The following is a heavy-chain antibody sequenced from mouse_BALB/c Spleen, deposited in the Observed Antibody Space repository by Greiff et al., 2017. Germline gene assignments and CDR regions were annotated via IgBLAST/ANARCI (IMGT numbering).Heavy chain of an antibody. V-gene: IGHV5-6-3*01. D-gene: IGHD1-1*01. CDR1: GFTFSSYG. CDR3: ARVAITTVFAY. Sequence: EVQVVESGGGLVQPGGSLKLSCAASGFTFSSYGMSWVRQTPDKRLELVATINSNGGSTYYPDSVKGRFTISRDNAKNTLYLQMSSLKSEDTAMYYCARVAITTVFAYWGQGTLVTVSA. CDR2: INSNGGST. J-gene: IGHJ3*01.